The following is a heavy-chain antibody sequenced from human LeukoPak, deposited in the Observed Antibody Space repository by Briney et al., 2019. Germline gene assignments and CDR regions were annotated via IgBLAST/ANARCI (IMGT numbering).Heavy chain of an antibody. V-gene: IGHV3-9*01. Sequence: GGSLRLSYAGSGFIFNNYAMHWVRQPPGKGLEWVSGIXWNSGSIDYADSVKGRFTISRDNAKNSLYLQMNSLRVEDTAFYYCAKDNRRHYTSGPNPDSLHWGQGALVTVSS. CDR1: GFIFNNYA. CDR3: AKDNRRHYTSGPNPDSLH. D-gene: IGHD6-19*01. CDR2: IXWNSGSI. J-gene: IGHJ4*02.